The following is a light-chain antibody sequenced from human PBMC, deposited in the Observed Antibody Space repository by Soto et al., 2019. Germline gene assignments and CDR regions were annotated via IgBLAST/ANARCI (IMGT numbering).Light chain of an antibody. CDR1: SSDVVSYNV. J-gene: IGLJ2*01. CDR2: EVT. V-gene: IGLV2-23*02. CDR3: CSYAGSRTFDV. Sequence: QSALTQPASVSGSPGQSITISCTGTSSDVVSYNVVSWYQHHPGQAPKLLIYEVTKRHSGVSSRFSGSKSGNTASLTITGLQAEDEADYYCCSYAGSRTFDVFGGGTQLTVL.